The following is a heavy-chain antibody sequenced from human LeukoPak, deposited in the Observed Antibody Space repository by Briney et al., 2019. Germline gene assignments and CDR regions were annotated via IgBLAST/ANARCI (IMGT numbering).Heavy chain of an antibody. CDR3: ARHIRRGISGYEFDY. V-gene: IGHV4-39*01. D-gene: IGHD5-12*01. J-gene: IGHJ4*02. CDR1: GGSISSSSYY. Sequence: SETLSLTCTVSGGSISSSSYYWGWIRQPPGKGLEWIGSIYYSGSTYYNPSLKSRVTISVDTSKNQFSLKLSSVTAAGTAVYYCARHIRRGISGYEFDYWGQGTLVTVSS. CDR2: IYYSGST.